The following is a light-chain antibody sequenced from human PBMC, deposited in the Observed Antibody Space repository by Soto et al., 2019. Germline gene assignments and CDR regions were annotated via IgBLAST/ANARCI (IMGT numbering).Light chain of an antibody. CDR1: SSDVGSYNR. V-gene: IGLV2-18*02. CDR2: EVN. CDR3: SSYTSNSTYV. J-gene: IGLJ1*01. Sequence: QSVLTQPPSVSGSPGQSVTISCTGTSSDVGSYNRVSWYQQPPGTAPKLMIYEVNNRPSGVPDRFSGSKSGNMASLTISGLQAGDEADYYCSSYTSNSTYVFGPGTKVTVL.